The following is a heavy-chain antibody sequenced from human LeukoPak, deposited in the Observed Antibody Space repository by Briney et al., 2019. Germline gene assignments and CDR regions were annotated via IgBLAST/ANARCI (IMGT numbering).Heavy chain of an antibody. J-gene: IGHJ3*02. CDR2: ISSSSSYI. V-gene: IGHV3-21*01. CDR1: GFTFSSYS. D-gene: IGHD1-26*01. CDR3: ASSLRAIVGSSDAFDI. Sequence: GGSLRLSCAASGFTFSSYSMSWVRQAPGKGLEWVSSISSSSSYIYYADSVKGRFTISRDNAKNSLYLQMNSLRAEDTAVYYCASSLRAIVGSSDAFDIWGQGTMVTVSS.